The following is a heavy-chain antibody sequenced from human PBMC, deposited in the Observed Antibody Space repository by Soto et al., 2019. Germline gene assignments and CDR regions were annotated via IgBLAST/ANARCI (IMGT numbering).Heavy chain of an antibody. D-gene: IGHD2-15*01. CDR3: AKSQQVWVVAATTDY. J-gene: IGHJ4*02. CDR2: ISYDGSNK. Sequence: QVQLVESGGGVVQPGRSLRLSCAASGFTFSSYGMHWVRQAPGKGLEWVAVISYDGSNKYYADSVKGRFTISRDNSKNTLYLQMNSLRAEDTAVYYCAKSQQVWVVAATTDYWGQGTLVTVSS. V-gene: IGHV3-30*18. CDR1: GFTFSSYG.